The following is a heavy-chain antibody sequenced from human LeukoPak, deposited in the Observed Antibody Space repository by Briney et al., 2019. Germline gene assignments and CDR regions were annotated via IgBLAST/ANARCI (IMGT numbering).Heavy chain of an antibody. CDR3: AKDLSVSYTALFQH. V-gene: IGHV3-23*01. CDR2: ISGSGGST. D-gene: IGHD5-18*01. J-gene: IGHJ1*01. Sequence: PGGSLRLSCATSGFHFSSYWMHLVRQAPGKGLEWVSAISGSGGSTYYADSVKGRFTISRDNSKSTLYRRMNSLGAEDTAVYSGAKDLSVSYTALFQHWGQGTLVGVSS. CDR1: GFHFSSYW.